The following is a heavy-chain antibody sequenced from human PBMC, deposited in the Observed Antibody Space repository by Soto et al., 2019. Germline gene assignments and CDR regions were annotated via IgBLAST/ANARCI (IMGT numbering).Heavy chain of an antibody. CDR1: GFTFSSYG. J-gene: IGHJ4*02. V-gene: IGHV3-30*18. CDR2: ISYDGSNK. CDR3: AKEARGSGWYYFDY. Sequence: QVQLVESGGGVVQPGRSLRLSCAASGFTFSSYGMHWVRQAPGKGLEWVAVISYDGSNKYYADSVKGRFTISRDNSKNTLYLQMNSLRAEDTAVYYCAKEARGSGWYYFDYWGQGTLVTVSS. D-gene: IGHD6-19*01.